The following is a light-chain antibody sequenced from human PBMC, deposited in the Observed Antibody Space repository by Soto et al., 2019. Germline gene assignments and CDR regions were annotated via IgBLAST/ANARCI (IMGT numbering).Light chain of an antibody. CDR2: DAS. CDR3: HQYDNWPPWT. Sequence: PGERATLSCRASQSLRSTSLAWYQQKPGQAPRLLISDASNRATGIPARFSGSGSETDFTLTISSLQSEDFAVYYCHQYDNWPPWTFGRGTKVDIK. J-gene: IGKJ1*01. V-gene: IGKV3D-15*01. CDR1: QSLRST.